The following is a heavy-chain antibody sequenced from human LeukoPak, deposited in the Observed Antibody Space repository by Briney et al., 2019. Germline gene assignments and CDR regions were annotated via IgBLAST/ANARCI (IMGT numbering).Heavy chain of an antibody. D-gene: IGHD2-2*01. CDR3: ASFPYCSSTSCSSP. CDR1: GYTSSDYY. J-gene: IGHJ5*02. CDR2: ISSSSSYT. Sequence: GGSLRLSCAASGYTSSDYYMSWIRQAPGKGLEWVSYISSSSSYTNYADSVKGRFTISRDNSKNSLYLQMNSQRAGDTAVYYCASFPYCSSTSCSSPWGQGTLVTVSS. V-gene: IGHV3-11*03.